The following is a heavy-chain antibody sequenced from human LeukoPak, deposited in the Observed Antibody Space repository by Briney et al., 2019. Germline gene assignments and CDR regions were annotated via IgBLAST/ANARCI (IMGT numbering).Heavy chain of an antibody. Sequence: PGGSLRLSCAASGFTFSDYWMTWVRQAPGKGLEWVANIHRDGSDKYCVDSVKGRFTISRDNAKNSLYLQMNSLRGEDTAVYYCAKNRTAHDYWGQGTLVTVSS. CDR3: AKNRTAHDY. CDR2: IHRDGSDK. CDR1: GFTFSDYW. D-gene: IGHD5-18*01. J-gene: IGHJ4*02. V-gene: IGHV3-7*02.